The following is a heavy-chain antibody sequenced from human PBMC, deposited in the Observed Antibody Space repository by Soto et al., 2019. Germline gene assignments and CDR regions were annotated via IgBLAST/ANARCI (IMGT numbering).Heavy chain of an antibody. CDR1: GGSISGYY. J-gene: IGHJ4*02. V-gene: IGHV4-30-2*01. D-gene: IGHD3-22*01. CDR3: ARGAPVVNDY. CDR2: IYHSGST. Sequence: SETLSLTCTVSGGSISGYYWSWIRQPPGKGLEWIGYIYHSGSTYYNPSLKSRVNISVDRSKNQFSLKLSSVTAADTAVYYCARGAPVVNDYWGQGTLVTVSS.